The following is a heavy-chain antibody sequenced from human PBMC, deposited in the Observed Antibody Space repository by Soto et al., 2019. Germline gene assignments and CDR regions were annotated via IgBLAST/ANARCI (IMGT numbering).Heavy chain of an antibody. CDR3: ARDLLDYFNPWNSQPTGYGVDV. CDR2: ISAYNGNT. J-gene: IGHJ6*02. D-gene: IGHD1-7*01. CDR1: GYTFTSYG. V-gene: IGHV1-18*01. Sequence: QVQLVQSGAEVKKPGASVKVSCKASGYTFTSYGISWVRQAPGQGLEWMGWISAYNGNTNYAQKLQGRVTMTTDTSTSTAYMELRSLRSDDTAVYYCARDLLDYFNPWNSQPTGYGVDVWGQGTTVTVSS.